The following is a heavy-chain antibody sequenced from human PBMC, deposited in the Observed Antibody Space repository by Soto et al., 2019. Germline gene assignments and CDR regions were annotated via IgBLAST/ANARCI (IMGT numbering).Heavy chain of an antibody. CDR3: ARGHSGSSR. Sequence: QVQLVESGGGVVQPGRSLRLSCAASGFTFSSYGMHWVRQAPGKGLEWVAVIWYDGSNKYYADSVKGRFTISRDNSKNPLYLQMNSLRAEDTAVYYCARGHSGSSRWGQGTLVTVSS. J-gene: IGHJ4*02. D-gene: IGHD6-6*01. CDR1: GFTFSSYG. CDR2: IWYDGSNK. V-gene: IGHV3-33*01.